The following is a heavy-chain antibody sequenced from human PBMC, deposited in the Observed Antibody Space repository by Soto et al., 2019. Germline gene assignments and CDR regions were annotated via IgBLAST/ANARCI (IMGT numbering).Heavy chain of an antibody. J-gene: IGHJ6*02. D-gene: IGHD2-15*01. CDR3: ARVGCSGGTCLDGLDV. V-gene: IGHV6-1*01. Sequence: SQTRSLTFAISGDSVSSTGAAWNWIRQSPSRVLEWLGRTYYRSKWYNDYAASVQSRITINPDTSRNQFSLQLNSVTPEDTAVYYCARVGCSGGTCLDGLDVWGQGTTVTVYS. CDR1: GDSVSSTGAA. CDR2: TYYRSKWYN.